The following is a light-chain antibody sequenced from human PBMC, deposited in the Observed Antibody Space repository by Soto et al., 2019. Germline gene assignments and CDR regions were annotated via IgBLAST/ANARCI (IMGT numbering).Light chain of an antibody. J-gene: IGKJ5*01. CDR1: QSISSW. CDR3: QQTYSIPIT. Sequence: DIQMTQSPSTLSASVGDRVTITCRASQSISSWLAWYQQKPGKAPKLLIYDASSLESGVPLRFSGSGSGTDFTLTISSLQAEDFATYYCQQTYSIPITFGQGTRLENK. V-gene: IGKV1-5*01. CDR2: DAS.